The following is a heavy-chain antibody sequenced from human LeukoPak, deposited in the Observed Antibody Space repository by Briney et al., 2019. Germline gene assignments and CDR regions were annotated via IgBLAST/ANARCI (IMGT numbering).Heavy chain of an antibody. V-gene: IGHV4-4*07. CDR3: ATDRDTAMVTGFDY. D-gene: IGHD5-18*01. CDR1: GGSISSYY. CDR2: IYTSGST. J-gene: IGHJ4*02. Sequence: SETLSLTCTVSGGSISSYYWSWIRQPAGKGLEWIGRIYTSGSTNYNPSLKSRVTMSVDTSKNQFSLKLSSVTAADTAVYYCATDRDTAMVTGFDYWGQGTLVTVSS.